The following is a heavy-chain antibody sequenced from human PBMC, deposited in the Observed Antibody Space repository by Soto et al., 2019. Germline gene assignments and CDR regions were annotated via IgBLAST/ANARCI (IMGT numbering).Heavy chain of an antibody. D-gene: IGHD5-18*01. V-gene: IGHV3-30*18. CDR3: AKDLGEGAAMERYYYYGMDV. J-gene: IGHJ6*02. CDR2: ISYDGSKK. Sequence: GGSLRLSCAASGFTFSSYGMHWVRQAPGKGLEWVAVISYDGSKKYYADSVKGRFTISRDNPKNTLYLQMNSLRAEDTAVYYCAKDLGEGAAMERYYYYGMDVWGQGTTVTAP. CDR1: GFTFSSYG.